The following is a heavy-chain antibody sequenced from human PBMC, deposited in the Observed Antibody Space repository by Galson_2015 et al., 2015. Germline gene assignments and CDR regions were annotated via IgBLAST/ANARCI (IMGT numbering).Heavy chain of an antibody. J-gene: IGHJ3*02. CDR2: ISNSGTTI. D-gene: IGHD2-2*01. CDR1: GLTFSNFE. Sequence: SLRLSCAVAGLTFSNFEMNWVRQAPGKGLEWVSYISNSGTTIYYADSVKGRFTISRDNAKSSLYLQMNSPRAEDTAVYYCARGGYCTSTTCYWLNAFDIWGQGTVSPSLQ. CDR3: ARGGYCTSTTCYWLNAFDI. V-gene: IGHV3-48*03.